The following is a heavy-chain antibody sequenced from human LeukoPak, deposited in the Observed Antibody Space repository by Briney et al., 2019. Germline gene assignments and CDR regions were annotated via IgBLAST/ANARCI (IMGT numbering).Heavy chain of an antibody. Sequence: GESLKIPCKGSGYSFTSYWIGWVRQMPGKGLEWMGIIYPGDSDTRYSPSFQGQVTISADKSISTAYLQWSSLKASDTAMYYCARHARGKDIVVVPAAMIDYWGQGTLVTVSS. D-gene: IGHD2-2*01. V-gene: IGHV5-51*01. CDR3: ARHARGKDIVVVPAAMIDY. CDR2: IYPGDSDT. CDR1: GYSFTSYW. J-gene: IGHJ4*02.